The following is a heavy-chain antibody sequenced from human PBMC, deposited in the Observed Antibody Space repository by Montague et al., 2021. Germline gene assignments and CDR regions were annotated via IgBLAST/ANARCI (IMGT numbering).Heavy chain of an antibody. J-gene: IGHJ5*02. Sequence: SETLSLTCTVSSGSIFHAHWSWVRQPPGQGLEWLGSMFYGGATSXNPSLKSRVTMLIDTTTNQFYLKLSFVTAADTAVYYCAKQDYFVSGTSYKGFDPWGQGILVTVSS. CDR1: SGSIFHAH. CDR2: MFYGGAT. D-gene: IGHD3-10*01. CDR3: AKQDYFVSGTSYKGFDP. V-gene: IGHV4-59*08.